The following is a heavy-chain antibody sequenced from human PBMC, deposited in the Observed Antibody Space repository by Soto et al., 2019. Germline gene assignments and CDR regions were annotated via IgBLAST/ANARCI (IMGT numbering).Heavy chain of an antibody. CDR1: VCTFGDYA. J-gene: IGHJ3*02. CDR2: IRSKAYGGTT. Sequence: SLRLSCTSSVCTFGDYAMSCFRQSPGKGLEWVGFIRSKAYGGTTEYAASVKGRFTISRDDSKSIAYLQMNSLKTEDTAVYYCTRANRKGNLGAFDIWGQGTMVIVSS. CDR3: TRANRKGNLGAFDI. V-gene: IGHV3-49*03.